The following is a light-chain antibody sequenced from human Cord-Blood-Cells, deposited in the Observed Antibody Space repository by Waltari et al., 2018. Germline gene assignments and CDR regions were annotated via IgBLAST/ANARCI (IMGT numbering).Light chain of an antibody. V-gene: IGLV2-14*01. Sequence: QSALTQPASVSGSPGQSITISCTGTSSDVGGYNYVSGYQQHPGKAPKLMIYDVSNRPSGVSNRFSGSKSGNTASRTVSGLQAEDEADYYCISYTSSSTVVFGGGTELTVL. CDR1: SSDVGGYNY. J-gene: IGLJ2*01. CDR3: ISYTSSSTVV. CDR2: DVS.